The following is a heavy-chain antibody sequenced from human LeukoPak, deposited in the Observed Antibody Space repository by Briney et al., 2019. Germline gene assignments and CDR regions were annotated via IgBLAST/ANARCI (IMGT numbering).Heavy chain of an antibody. CDR2: ISGSGSSK. J-gene: IGHJ4*02. Sequence: GASLRLSCAASGFTFSSYAMSWVRQAPGKGLEWVSAISGSGSSKYYADSVKGRFTISRDNSKNTLYLQMNSLRAEDTAVYYCAKSRVLWVVTAHFDLWGQGTLVTVPS. CDR3: AKSRVLWVVTAHFDL. CDR1: GFTFSSYA. D-gene: IGHD2-21*02. V-gene: IGHV3-23*01.